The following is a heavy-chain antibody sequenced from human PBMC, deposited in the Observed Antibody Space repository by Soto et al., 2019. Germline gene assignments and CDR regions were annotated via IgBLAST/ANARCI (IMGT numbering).Heavy chain of an antibody. J-gene: IGHJ4*02. D-gene: IGHD3-22*01. Sequence: SETLSLTCTVSGGFIIRYYWSWIRQPPWKGLEWIGYIYYSGSTNYNPSLKSRVSISIDTSKNQFSLNLNSVTAADTAVYYCARDRGSTGYYYFDSWGQGTLVTVSS. CDR1: GGFIIRYY. CDR3: ARDRGSTGYYYFDS. CDR2: IYYSGST. V-gene: IGHV4-59*01.